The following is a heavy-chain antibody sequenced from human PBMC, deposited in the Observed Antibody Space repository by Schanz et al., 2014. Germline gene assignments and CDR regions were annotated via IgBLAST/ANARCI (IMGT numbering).Heavy chain of an antibody. V-gene: IGHV3-23*04. CDR1: GFNSDDYA. D-gene: IGHD6-19*01. CDR2: FDAHDGRA. J-gene: IGHJ4*02. CDR3: AASSGWHPSTDY. Sequence: EVQLVESGGGLVQPGGSLRLSCTASGFNSDDYAMHWVRQAPGKGLEWVSGFDAHDGRAYYADSAKGRFTISRDNSKSTLYVEMNSLRVEDTAVYYCAASSGWHPSTDYWGQGTLVTVSS.